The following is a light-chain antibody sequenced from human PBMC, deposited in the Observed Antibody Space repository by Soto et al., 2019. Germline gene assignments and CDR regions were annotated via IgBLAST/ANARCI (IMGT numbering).Light chain of an antibody. CDR1: NIGPRK. J-gene: IGLJ2*01. Sequence: SYELSQPPSVSLAPGQTARISCGGANIGPRKVHWYQQKPGQAPVLIVYDDSGRPSGIPERFSGSNSGNTATLTISRVEAGDEADYYCQVWDSSSDHVVFGGGTKVTVL. CDR2: DDS. V-gene: IGLV3-21*02. CDR3: QVWDSSSDHVV.